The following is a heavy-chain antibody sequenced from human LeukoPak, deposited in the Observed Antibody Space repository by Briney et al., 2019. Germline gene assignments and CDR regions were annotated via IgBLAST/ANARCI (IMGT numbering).Heavy chain of an antibody. Sequence: AASVTVSCKASGYTFTSYDINWVRQAPGQGLEWMGWMNPNSGNTGYAQKFQGRVTMTRNTSISTAYMELSSLRSEDTAVYYCAREARYSSSYAFDIWGQGTMVTVSS. CDR3: AREARYSSSYAFDI. CDR1: GYTFTSYD. D-gene: IGHD6-13*01. V-gene: IGHV1-8*01. CDR2: MNPNSGNT. J-gene: IGHJ3*02.